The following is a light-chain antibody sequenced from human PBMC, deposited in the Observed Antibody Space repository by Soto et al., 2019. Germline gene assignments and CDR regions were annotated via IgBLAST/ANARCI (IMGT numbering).Light chain of an antibody. Sequence: QSALTQPASVSGSPGQSITISCTGTSSDVGGYNYVSWYQQHPGKGPKLMIYDVSDRPSGVSNRFSGSKSGNTASLTISGIPAEDEADYYCSSYTTSSPHVLFGGGTKLTVL. J-gene: IGLJ2*01. CDR2: DVS. V-gene: IGLV2-14*03. CDR1: SSDVGGYNY. CDR3: SSYTTSSPHVL.